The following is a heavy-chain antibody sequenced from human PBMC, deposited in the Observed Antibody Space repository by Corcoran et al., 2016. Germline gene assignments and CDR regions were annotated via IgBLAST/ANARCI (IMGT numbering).Heavy chain of an antibody. V-gene: IGHV3-33*01. J-gene: IGHJ6*02. CDR3: ARLDSSSNEGGYGMDV. D-gene: IGHD6-6*01. CDR2: IWYDGSNK. Sequence: QVQLVESGGGVVQPGRSLRLSCAASGFTFSSYGMHWVRQAPGKGLEWVAVIWYDGSNKYYADSVKGRFTISRDNSKNTMYLQMNSLRAEDTAVYYCARLDSSSNEGGYGMDVWGQGTTVTSSS. CDR1: GFTFSSYG.